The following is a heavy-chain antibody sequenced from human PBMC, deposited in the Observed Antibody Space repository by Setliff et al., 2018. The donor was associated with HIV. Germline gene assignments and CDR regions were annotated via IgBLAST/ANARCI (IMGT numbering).Heavy chain of an antibody. V-gene: IGHV4-31*03. D-gene: IGHD6-19*01. CDR2: IYYSGSS. J-gene: IGHJ4*02. Sequence: PSETLSLTCTVSGDSISSGGYYWSWIRQSPGKGLEWIGYIYYSGSSYYNPSLQSRITMSVETSMNQFSLRLTSVTAADTAIYYCGRTIQPSSSPFDFWGQGILVT. CDR3: GRTIQPSSSPFDF. CDR1: GDSISSGGYY.